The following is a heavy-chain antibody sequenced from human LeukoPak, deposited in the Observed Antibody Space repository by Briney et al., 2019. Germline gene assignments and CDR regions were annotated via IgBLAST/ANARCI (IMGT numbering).Heavy chain of an antibody. D-gene: IGHD5-12*01. J-gene: IGHJ3*02. Sequence: GGSLRLSCAGSGFPFSSHGMNWVRQAPGKGLEWVSGISPGGGPTYYADSVKGRFTISRDDVKNSLYLQMNSLRAEDTALYYCARNGFSGAFDIWGQGTMVTVSS. CDR2: ISPGGGPT. CDR1: GFPFSSHG. CDR3: ARNGFSGAFDI. V-gene: IGHV3-48*01.